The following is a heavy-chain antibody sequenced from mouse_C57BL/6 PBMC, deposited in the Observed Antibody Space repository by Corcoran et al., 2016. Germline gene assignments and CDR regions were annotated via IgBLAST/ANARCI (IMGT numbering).Heavy chain of an antibody. CDR1: GYSITSGYY. CDR2: ISYDGSN. Sequence: DVQLQESGPGLVKPSQSLSLTCSVTGYSITSGYYWNWIRQFPGNKLEWVGYISYDGSNNYNPSLKNRISITRDTSKNQFFLKLNSVTTEDTATYYCAATGYYGSSPGAMDYWGQGTSVTVSS. J-gene: IGHJ4*01. CDR3: AATGYYGSSPGAMDY. V-gene: IGHV3-6*01. D-gene: IGHD1-1*01.